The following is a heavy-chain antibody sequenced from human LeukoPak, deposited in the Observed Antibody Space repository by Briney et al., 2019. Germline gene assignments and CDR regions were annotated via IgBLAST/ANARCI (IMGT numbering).Heavy chain of an antibody. J-gene: IGHJ5*02. V-gene: IGHV3-48*04. Sequence: PGGSLRLSCAASGFTFSTYSMNWVRQAPGKGLEWVSYISSSSNTIYYADSVKGRFTISRDNAKNSLYLQMNSLRAEDTAVYYCARPSSSGWFDHWGQGTLVTVSS. CDR2: ISSSSNTI. CDR3: ARPSSSGWFDH. D-gene: IGHD6-6*01. CDR1: GFTFSTYS.